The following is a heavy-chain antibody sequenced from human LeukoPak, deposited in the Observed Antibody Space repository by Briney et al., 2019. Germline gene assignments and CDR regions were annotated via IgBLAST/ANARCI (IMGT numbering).Heavy chain of an antibody. V-gene: IGHV1-46*01. CDR2: INHSVDST. J-gene: IGHJ4*02. CDR3: ASVLYCGADCYSGRYFFDY. D-gene: IGHD2-21*02. CDR1: GYTFTSYD. Sequence: ATVKVSCKASGYTFTSYDMHWVRQAPGQGLEWMGIINHSVDSTSYTQKFQGRVTMTRDTSTSTVYMELSSLRSEDTAVYYCASVLYCGADCYSGRYFFDYWGQGTLVTVSS.